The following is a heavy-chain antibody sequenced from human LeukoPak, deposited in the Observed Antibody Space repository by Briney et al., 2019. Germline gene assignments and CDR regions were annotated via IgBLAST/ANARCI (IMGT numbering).Heavy chain of an antibody. V-gene: IGHV4-59*01. CDR1: GGSISPYF. J-gene: IGHJ4*02. CDR2: IYSSGST. D-gene: IGHD6-6*01. Sequence: SETLSLTCTVSGGSISPYFWSWIRQTPGKGLEWIGYIYSSGSTNYNPSLKSRVTISVDTSKNQFSLRLTAVTAADTAIYYCARDRGIAARPGYFDYWGQGTLVTVSS. CDR3: ARDRGIAARPGYFDY.